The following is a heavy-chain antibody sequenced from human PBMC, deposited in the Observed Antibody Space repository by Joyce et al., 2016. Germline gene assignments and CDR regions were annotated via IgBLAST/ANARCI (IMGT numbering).Heavy chain of an antibody. J-gene: IGHJ5*02. Sequence: QLQLQESGPGLVKPSETLSLTCTVSDGSISSNNYYWAWIRHPPGKGLEWIGRIYRIGTTYYNPSLKSRVIISVDTSKNHFSLKLSSVTAADTALYFCAREGENYDYVWEPTPGDWFDPGAREPWSPSPQ. D-gene: IGHD3-16*01. CDR3: AREGENYDYVWEPTPGDWFDP. CDR1: DGSISSNNYY. CDR2: IYRIGTT. V-gene: IGHV4-39*07.